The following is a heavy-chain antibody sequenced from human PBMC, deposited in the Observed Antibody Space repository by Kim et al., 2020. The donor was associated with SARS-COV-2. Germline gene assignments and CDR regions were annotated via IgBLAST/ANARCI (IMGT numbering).Heavy chain of an antibody. V-gene: IGHV4-30-2*04. J-gene: IGHJ4*02. D-gene: IGHD1-26*01. CDR3: AREAIVGAHLDY. Sequence: YSNPSLKRRVTISVDTSKNQCSLKLSLVTAADTAVYYCAREAIVGAHLDYWGQGTLVTVSS.